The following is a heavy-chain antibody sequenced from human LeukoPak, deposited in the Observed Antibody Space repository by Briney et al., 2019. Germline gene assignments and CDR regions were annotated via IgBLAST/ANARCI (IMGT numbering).Heavy chain of an antibody. J-gene: IGHJ5*02. V-gene: IGHV4-59*12. CDR1: GGSISSYY. Sequence: SETLSLTCTVSGGSISSYYWSWIRQPPGKGLEWIGYIYYSGSTNYNPSLKSRVTISVDTSKNQFSLKLSSVTAADTAVYYCARRGYSYGSAPFDPWGQGTLVTVSS. CDR3: ARRGYSYGSAPFDP. CDR2: IYYSGST. D-gene: IGHD5-18*01.